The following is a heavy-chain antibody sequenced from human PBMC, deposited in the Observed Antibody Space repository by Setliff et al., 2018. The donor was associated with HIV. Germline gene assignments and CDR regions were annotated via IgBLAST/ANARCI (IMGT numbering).Heavy chain of an antibody. D-gene: IGHD1-26*01. J-gene: IGHJ4*02. CDR1: GGSISDSRYY. V-gene: IGHV4-39*01. CDR2: IYYSGST. CDR3: ARPVEMANREFDY. Sequence: KPSETLSLTCTVSGGSISDSRYYWGWIRQPPGKGLEWIGNIYYSGSTYYNPSLKSRVTISVDTSKNQFSLKLSSVTAADTAVYYCARPVEMANREFDYWGQGTLVTVSS.